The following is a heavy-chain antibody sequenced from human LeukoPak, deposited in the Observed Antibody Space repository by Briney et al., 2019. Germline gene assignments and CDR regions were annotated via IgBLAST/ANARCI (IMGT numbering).Heavy chain of an antibody. J-gene: IGHJ4*02. CDR1: GGSISSGDYY. D-gene: IGHD3-3*01. Sequence: RSSETLSLTCTVSGGSISSGDYYWSWFRQPPGKGLEWIGYIYYSGSTYYNPSLKSRVTISVDTSKNQFSLKLSSVTAADTAVYYCARRITIFGVVAYFDYWGQGTLVTVSS. CDR2: IYYSGST. CDR3: ARRITIFGVVAYFDY. V-gene: IGHV4-30-4*01.